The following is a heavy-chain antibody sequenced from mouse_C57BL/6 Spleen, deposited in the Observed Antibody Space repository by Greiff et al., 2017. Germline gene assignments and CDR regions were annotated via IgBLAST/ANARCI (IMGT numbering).Heavy chain of an antibody. D-gene: IGHD2-3*01. CDR2: IDPSDSET. V-gene: IGHV1-61*01. J-gene: IGHJ4*01. Sequence: QVHVKQPGAELVRPGSSVKLSCKASGYTFTSYWMDWVKQRPGQGLEWIGNIDPSDSETHYNQKFKDKATLTVDKSSSTAYMQLSSLTSEASAVFYCAREGDGYSYYAMDYWGQGTSVTVSS. CDR1: GYTFTSYW. CDR3: AREGDGYSYYAMDY.